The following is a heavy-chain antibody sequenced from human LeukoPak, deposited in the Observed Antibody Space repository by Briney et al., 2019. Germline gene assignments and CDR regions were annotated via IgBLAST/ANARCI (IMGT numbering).Heavy chain of an antibody. CDR2: FDPEDGET. CDR3: ARGTPYGDYSYWYFDL. CDR1: GYTLTELS. J-gene: IGHJ2*01. D-gene: IGHD4-17*01. V-gene: IGHV1-24*01. Sequence: GASVKVSCKVSGYTLTELSMHWVRQAPGKGLEWMGGFDPEDGETIYAQKFQGRVTMTEDTSTDTAYMELSSLRSEDTAVYYCARGTPYGDYSYWYFDLWGRGTLVTVSS.